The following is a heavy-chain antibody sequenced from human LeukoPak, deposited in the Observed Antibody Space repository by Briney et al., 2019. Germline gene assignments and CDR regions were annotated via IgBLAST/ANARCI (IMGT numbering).Heavy chain of an antibody. J-gene: IGHJ4*02. CDR2: IYYSGST. CDR1: GGSISSYY. Sequence: SETLSLTXTVSGGSISSYYWSWIRQPPGKGLELIAYIYYSGSTNYNPSLKSRVTISVDTSKNQFSLKLSSVTAADTAVYYCARDSRDGYNPLDYWGQGTLVTVSS. CDR3: ARDSRDGYNPLDY. V-gene: IGHV4-59*12. D-gene: IGHD5-24*01.